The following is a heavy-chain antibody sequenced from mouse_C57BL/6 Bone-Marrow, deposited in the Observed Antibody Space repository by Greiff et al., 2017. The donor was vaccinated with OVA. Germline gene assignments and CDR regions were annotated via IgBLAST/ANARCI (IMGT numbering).Heavy chain of an antibody. CDR2: INYDGSST. CDR3: ARVSTLYYGSSSWYFDV. V-gene: IGHV5-16*01. Sequence: DVQLVESEGGLVQPGSSMKLSCTASGFTFSDYYMAWVRQVPEKGLEWVANINYDGSSTYYLDSLKSRFIISRDNAKNILYLQMSSLKSEDTATYYCARVSTLYYGSSSWYFDVWGTGTTVTVSS. CDR1: GFTFSDYY. J-gene: IGHJ1*03. D-gene: IGHD1-1*01.